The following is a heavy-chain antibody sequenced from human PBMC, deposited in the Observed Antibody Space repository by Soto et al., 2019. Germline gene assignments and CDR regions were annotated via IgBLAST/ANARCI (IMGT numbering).Heavy chain of an antibody. CDR2: IIPIFGTA. V-gene: IGHV1-69*13. CDR3: ARESVVVPAAAPYYYYYMDV. D-gene: IGHD2-2*01. CDR1: GGTFSSYA. Sequence: SVKVSCKASGGTFSSYAISWVRQAPGQGLEWMGGIIPIFGTANYAQKFQGRVTITADESTSTAYMELSSLRSEDTAVYYCARESVVVPAAAPYYYYYMDVWGKGTTVTVSS. J-gene: IGHJ6*03.